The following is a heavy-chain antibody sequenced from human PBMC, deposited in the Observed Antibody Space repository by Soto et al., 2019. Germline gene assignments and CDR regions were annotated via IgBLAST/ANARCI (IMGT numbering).Heavy chain of an antibody. D-gene: IGHD5-12*01. J-gene: IGHJ4*02. Sequence: QVQLVQSGAEVKKPGASVKVSCKASGYTFTSYAMHWVRQAPGQRLEWMGWINAGNGNTKYSQKFQGRVTITRDTSASTAYMELSSLSSEDTAVYYCARALSDGGYSGYCFVYWGQGTLVTVSS. CDR3: ARALSDGGYSGYCFVY. CDR1: GYTFTSYA. V-gene: IGHV1-3*01. CDR2: INAGNGNT.